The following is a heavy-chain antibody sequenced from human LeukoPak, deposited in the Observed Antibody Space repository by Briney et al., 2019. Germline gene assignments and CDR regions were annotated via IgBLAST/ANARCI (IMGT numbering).Heavy chain of an antibody. J-gene: IGHJ5*02. CDR2: ISYDGSNK. D-gene: IGHD3-3*01. CDR1: GFTFSSYG. CDR3: ARGLRFLEWLSEYNWFDP. Sequence: GRSLRLSCAASGFTFSSYGMHWVRQAPGKGLEWVAVISYDGSNKYYADSVKGRFTISRDNSKNTLYLQMNSLRAEDTAVYYCARGLRFLEWLSEYNWFDPWGQGTLVTVSS. V-gene: IGHV3-30*03.